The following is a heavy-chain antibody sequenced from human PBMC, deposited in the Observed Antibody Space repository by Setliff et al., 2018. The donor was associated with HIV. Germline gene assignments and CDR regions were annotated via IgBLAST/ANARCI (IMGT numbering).Heavy chain of an antibody. Sequence: SETLSLTCGVSGYSISSDYCWGWIRQPPGKGLEWIGNMCHGGNNNYYNPSLKSRVTMSVDTSKNQFSLKLSSVTAADTAVYYCARAEQLALGDYYYMDVWGKGTTVTVSS. CDR3: ARAEQLALGDYYYMDV. CDR1: GYSISSDYC. D-gene: IGHD6-6*01. V-gene: IGHV4-38-2*01. CDR2: MCHGGNNN. J-gene: IGHJ6*03.